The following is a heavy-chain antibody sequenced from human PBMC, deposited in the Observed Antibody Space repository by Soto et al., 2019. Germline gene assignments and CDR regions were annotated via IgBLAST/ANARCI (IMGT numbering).Heavy chain of an antibody. D-gene: IGHD3-22*01. CDR3: ARQGSASYYDSSGLYYDAFDI. V-gene: IGHV4-39*01. J-gene: IGHJ3*02. Sequence: SETLSLTCTVSGGSISSSSYYWGWIRQPPGKGLEWTGSIYYSGSTYYNPSLKSRVTISVDTSKNQFSLKLSSVTAADTAVYYCARQGSASYYDSSGLYYDAFDIWGQGTMVTVSS. CDR1: GGSISSSSYY. CDR2: IYYSGST.